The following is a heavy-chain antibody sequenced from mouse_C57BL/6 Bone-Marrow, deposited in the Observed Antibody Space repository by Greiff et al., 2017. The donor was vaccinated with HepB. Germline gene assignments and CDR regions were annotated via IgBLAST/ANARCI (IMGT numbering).Heavy chain of an antibody. V-gene: IGHV5-16*01. CDR1: GFTFSDYY. Sequence: EVMLVESEGGLVQPGSSMKLSCTASGFTFSDYYMAWVRQVPEKGLEWVANINYDGSSTYYLDSLKSRFIISRDNAKNILYLQMSSLKSEDTATYYCARDRGTMSYFDYWGQGTTLTVSS. CDR2: INYDGSST. D-gene: IGHD1-1*02. J-gene: IGHJ2*01. CDR3: ARDRGTMSYFDY.